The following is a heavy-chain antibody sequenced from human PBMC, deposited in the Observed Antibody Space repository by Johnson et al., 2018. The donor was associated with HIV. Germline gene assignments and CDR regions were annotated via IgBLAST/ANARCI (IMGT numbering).Heavy chain of an antibody. D-gene: IGHD1-26*01. V-gene: IGHV3-74*01. CDR3: GRGGGDYYRDGFDL. Sequence: VQLVESGGGLIQPGGSLRLSCAASGFSFSGYWMHWVRQAPGKGLVWFSRINSDGSATDYADSVKGRFTVSRDNTKNTRYVQMNSLRVEDTAVYYCGRGGGDYYRDGFDLWGQGTVVTVSS. CDR1: GFSFSGYW. CDR2: INSDGSAT. J-gene: IGHJ3*01.